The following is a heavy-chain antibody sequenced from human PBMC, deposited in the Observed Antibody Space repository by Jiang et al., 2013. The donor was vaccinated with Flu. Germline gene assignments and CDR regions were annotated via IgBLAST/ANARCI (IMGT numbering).Heavy chain of an antibody. D-gene: IGHD5-18*01. Sequence: QTLSLTCAISGDSVSSNSAAWNWIRQSPSRGLEWLGRTYYRSKWYNDYAVSVKSRITINPDTSKNQFSLQLNSVTPEDTAVYYCARDAPKVDTALGYYYYGMDVWGQGTTVTVSS. CDR1: GDSVSSNSAA. V-gene: IGHV6-1*01. CDR3: ARDAPKVDTALGYYYYGMDV. J-gene: IGHJ6*02. CDR2: TYYRSKWYN.